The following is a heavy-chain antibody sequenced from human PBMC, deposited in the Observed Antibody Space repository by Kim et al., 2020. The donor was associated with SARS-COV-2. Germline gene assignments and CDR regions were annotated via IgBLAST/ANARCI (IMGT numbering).Heavy chain of an antibody. CDR3: ASVPTSQNYEGYYFDY. J-gene: IGHJ4*02. D-gene: IGHD3-22*01. CDR1: GGTFSSYA. CDR2: IIPIFGTA. V-gene: IGHV1-69*13. Sequence: SVKVSCKASGGTFSSYAISWVRQAPGQGLEWMGGIIPIFGTANYAQKFQGRVTITADESTSTAYMELSSLRSEDTAVYYCASVPTSQNYEGYYFDYWGQGTLVTVSS.